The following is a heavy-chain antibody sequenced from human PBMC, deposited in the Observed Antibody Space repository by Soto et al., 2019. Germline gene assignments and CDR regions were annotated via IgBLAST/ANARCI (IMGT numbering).Heavy chain of an antibody. V-gene: IGHV4-59*01. CDR1: GGSIRSYY. D-gene: IGHD3-22*01. CDR2: IYYSGST. Sequence: SETLSLTCTVSGGSIRSYYWSWIRQPPGKGLEWIGYIYYSGSTNYNPSLKSRVTISVDTSKNQFSLNLSSVTAADTAVYYCARAAYYYDSSGYYNPHWFDPWGQGTQVTVS. J-gene: IGHJ5*02. CDR3: ARAAYYYDSSGYYNPHWFDP.